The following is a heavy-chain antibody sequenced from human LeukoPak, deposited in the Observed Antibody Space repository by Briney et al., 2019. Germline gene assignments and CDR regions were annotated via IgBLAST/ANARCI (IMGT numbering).Heavy chain of an antibody. CDR2: IYSGGST. J-gene: IGHJ4*02. CDR3: ARGSRGYYYDFDY. Sequence: PGGSLRLSCAASGFTVSSNYLSWVRQAPGKGLEWVSLIYSGGSTYYADSVKGRFTISRDNSKNTLYLQINSLRAEDTAVYYCARGSRGYYYDFDYWGQGTLVTVSS. V-gene: IGHV3-66*01. D-gene: IGHD3-22*01. CDR1: GFTVSSNY.